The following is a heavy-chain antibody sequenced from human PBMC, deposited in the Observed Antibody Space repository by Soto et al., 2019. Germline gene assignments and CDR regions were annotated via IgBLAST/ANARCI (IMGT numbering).Heavy chain of an antibody. CDR3: ARYIALSGTFYFDY. J-gene: IGHJ4*02. Sequence: QVQRQESGPGLVKPLGTLSLTCAVSGDSISSGNWWSWVRQTPGKGLEWIGETSHRGTNYSPSLKSRVTISIDNLRNQFSLKLSPVTAADTAVYYCARYIALSGTFYFDYWGQGALVTVSS. CDR2: TSHRGT. D-gene: IGHD6-19*01. V-gene: IGHV4-4*02. CDR1: GDSISSGNW.